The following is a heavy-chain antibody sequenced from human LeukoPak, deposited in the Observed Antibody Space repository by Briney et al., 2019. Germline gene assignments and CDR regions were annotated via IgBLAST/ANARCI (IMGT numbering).Heavy chain of an antibody. CDR3: ARSASSGYHI. D-gene: IGHD3-22*01. Sequence: PGRSLRLSCAASGFTFDDYAMHWVRQAPGKGLEWVSGISWNSGSIGYADSVKGRFTISRDNAKNSLYLQLNSLRAEDTAMYYCARSASSGYHIWGQGTMVTVSS. CDR2: ISWNSGSI. CDR1: GFTFDDYA. J-gene: IGHJ3*02. V-gene: IGHV3-9*01.